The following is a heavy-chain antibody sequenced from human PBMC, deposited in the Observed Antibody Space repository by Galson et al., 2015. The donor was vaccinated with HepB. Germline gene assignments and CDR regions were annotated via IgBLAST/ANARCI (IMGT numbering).Heavy chain of an antibody. V-gene: IGHV3-7*03. J-gene: IGHJ4*02. CDR2: INPDGSET. D-gene: IGHD3-10*01. CDR1: EFTFTSYW. CDR3: ARRISLVRGIITRPDYYYGFDY. Sequence: SLRLSCAASEFTFTSYWMNWVRQAPGKGLEWVANINPDGSETYYVASLKGRFTISRDNDKNSLYLQMDNLRVGDTAVYYCARRISLVRGIITRPDYYYGFDYWGRGTLVTVSS.